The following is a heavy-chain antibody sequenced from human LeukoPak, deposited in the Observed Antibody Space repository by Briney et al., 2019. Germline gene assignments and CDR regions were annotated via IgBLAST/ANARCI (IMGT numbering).Heavy chain of an antibody. CDR2: IYYSGST. Sequence: SETLSLTCTVSGGSISTYYWSWIRQPPGKGLEWIGYIYYSGSTNYNPSLKSRVTISVDTSKNQFSLKLSSVTAADTAVYYCARTVGALYDAFNIWGQGTVVTVSS. CDR3: ARTVGALYDAFNI. J-gene: IGHJ3*02. V-gene: IGHV4-59*08. D-gene: IGHD1-26*01. CDR1: GGSISTYY.